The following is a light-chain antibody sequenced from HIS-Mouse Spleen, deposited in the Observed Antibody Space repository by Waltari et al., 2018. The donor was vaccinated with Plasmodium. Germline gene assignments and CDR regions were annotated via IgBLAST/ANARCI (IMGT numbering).Light chain of an antibody. Sequence: QSALTQPASVSGSPGQSITISCTGTSSDVGGYNYVSWYQQHPGKAPKLMIYEVSNRPSGVSNRFSGPKSCNPASLTISGLQAEDEADYYCSSYTSSSTLEVFGGGTKLTVL. CDR2: EVS. V-gene: IGLV2-14*01. CDR3: SSYTSSSTLEV. CDR1: SSDVGGYNY. J-gene: IGLJ3*02.